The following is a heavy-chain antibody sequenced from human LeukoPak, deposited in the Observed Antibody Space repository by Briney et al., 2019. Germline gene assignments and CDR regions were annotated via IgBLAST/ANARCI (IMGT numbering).Heavy chain of an antibody. Sequence: SETLSLTCSVSGGSVSSSSYYWGWVRQPPGKGLEWIGSFHYSGSTYYNPSLKSRVTISGDTSKNQFSLKLRSVTAADTAVYYCAREGYYYDSSGYYRDAFDIWGQGTMVTVSS. CDR2: FHYSGST. D-gene: IGHD3-22*01. V-gene: IGHV4-39*02. CDR1: GGSVSSSSYY. J-gene: IGHJ3*02. CDR3: AREGYYYDSSGYYRDAFDI.